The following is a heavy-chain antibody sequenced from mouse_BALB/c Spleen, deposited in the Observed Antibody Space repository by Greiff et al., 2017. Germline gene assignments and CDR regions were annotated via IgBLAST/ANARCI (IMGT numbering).Heavy chain of an antibody. J-gene: IGHJ4*01. V-gene: IGHV1-9*01. CDR1: GYTFSSYW. Sequence: QVQLQQSGAELMKPGASVKISCKATGYTFSSYWIEWVKQRPGHGLEWIGEILPGSGSTNYNEKFKGKATFTADTSSNTAYMQLSSLTSEDSAVYYCARWSLTDYYAMDYWGQGTSVTVSS. CDR2: ILPGSGST. D-gene: IGHD4-1*01. CDR3: ARWSLTDYYAMDY.